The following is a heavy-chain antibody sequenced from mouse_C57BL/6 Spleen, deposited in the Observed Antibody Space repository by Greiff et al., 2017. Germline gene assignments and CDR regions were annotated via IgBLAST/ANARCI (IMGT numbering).Heavy chain of an antibody. J-gene: IGHJ2*01. V-gene: IGHV6-6*01. CDR3: TPTGGHY. CDR1: GFTFSDAW. D-gene: IGHD2-10*01. Sequence: EVQLVESGGGLVQPGGSMTLSCAASGFTFSDAWMDWVRQSPVKGLEWVAEIRNKANNHATYYAESVKGRLTISRDDSKSGVYLQMNSLRAEDTGSYYCTPTGGHYWGQGTTLTVSS. CDR2: IRNKANNHAT.